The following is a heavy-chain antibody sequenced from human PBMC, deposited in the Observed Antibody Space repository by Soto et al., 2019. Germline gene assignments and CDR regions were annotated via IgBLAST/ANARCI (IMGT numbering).Heavy chain of an antibody. CDR2: INVANGDT. V-gene: IGHV1-3*01. J-gene: IGHJ5*02. CDR3: AKAQHHPSTVLPFAP. CDR1: GYTLTAYP. Sequence: ASVKVSCKASGYTLTAYPIHWVRQAPGQRLEWMGWINVANGDTGYSQKFQGRVTVTRDTSASTVYMELSSLTSEDTAVYYCAKAQHHPSTVLPFAPWGKEPLVTVS. D-gene: IGHD2-15*01.